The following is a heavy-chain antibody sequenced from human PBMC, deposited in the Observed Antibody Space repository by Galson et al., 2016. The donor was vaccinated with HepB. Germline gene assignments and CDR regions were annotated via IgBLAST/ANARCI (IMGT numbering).Heavy chain of an antibody. D-gene: IGHD3-3*01. J-gene: IGHJ5*02. CDR1: GFTFSSYN. Sequence: LRLSCAASGFTFSSYNMNWVRQAPGKGLEWISYISATGTTIDYADSVKGRFTISRDNAKNSLYLQMSSLRAEDTAVYYCARHSRATFGEPNRFDPWGQGTLVIVSS. CDR2: ISATGTTI. V-gene: IGHV3-48*01. CDR3: ARHSRATFGEPNRFDP.